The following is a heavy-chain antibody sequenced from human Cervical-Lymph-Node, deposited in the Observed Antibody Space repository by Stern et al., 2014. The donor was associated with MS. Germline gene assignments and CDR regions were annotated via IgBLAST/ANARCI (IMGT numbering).Heavy chain of an antibody. CDR3: ARVHSGYDYVQDY. Sequence: ESGPALVKPTQTLTLTCTFSGFSLSTSGMCVSWIRQPPGKALEWLARIDWDDDKYYSTSLKPRLTISKDTSKNQVVLTMTNMDPVDTATYYCARVHSGYDYVQDYWGQGTLVTVSS. CDR2: IDWDDDK. CDR1: GFSLSTSGMC. J-gene: IGHJ4*02. V-gene: IGHV2-70*11. D-gene: IGHD5-12*01.